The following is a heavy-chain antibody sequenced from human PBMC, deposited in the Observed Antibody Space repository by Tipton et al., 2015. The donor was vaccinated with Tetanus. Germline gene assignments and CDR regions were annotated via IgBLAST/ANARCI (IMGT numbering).Heavy chain of an antibody. Sequence: SLRLSCAASGFTFDDSAMSWARQAPGKGLEWVSSINGTGTVTHHADSVKGRFTISRDNSKNTLYLQMNSLRAEDTAIYFCAKALKTLIYQCFDYWGQGTLVTVSS. J-gene: IGHJ4*02. V-gene: IGHV3-23*01. D-gene: IGHD2-2*01. CDR3: AKALKTLIYQCFDY. CDR1: GFTFDDSA. CDR2: INGTGTVT.